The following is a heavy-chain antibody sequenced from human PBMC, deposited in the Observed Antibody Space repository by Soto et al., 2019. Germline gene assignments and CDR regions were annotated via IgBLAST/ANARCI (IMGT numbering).Heavy chain of an antibody. D-gene: IGHD1-7*01. CDR2: IYRTGST. CDR3: ASRDPGTSVDY. CDR1: GGSFTSNNW. V-gene: IGHV4-4*02. J-gene: IGHJ4*02. Sequence: SETLSLTCAVSGGSFTSNNWWTWVRQPPGQGLEWIGEIYRTGSTNYNPSLKSRVTISLDESENQFSLKVTSLTAADTAVYYCASRDPGTSVDYWGQGTLVTVSS.